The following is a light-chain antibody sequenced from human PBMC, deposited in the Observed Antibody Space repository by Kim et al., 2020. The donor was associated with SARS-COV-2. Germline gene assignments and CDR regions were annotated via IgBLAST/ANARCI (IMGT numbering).Light chain of an antibody. CDR1: QSISKY. Sequence: DIQMTQSPSTLSASVGDRVTITCRASQSISKYLAWYQQKPGEAPTPLIYEASTLLSGVPSRFSGSGSGTEFTLTISNLQPDDFATYSCQQSSSYPWTFGQGTKVDIK. CDR3: QQSSSYPWT. CDR2: EAS. J-gene: IGKJ1*01. V-gene: IGKV1-5*03.